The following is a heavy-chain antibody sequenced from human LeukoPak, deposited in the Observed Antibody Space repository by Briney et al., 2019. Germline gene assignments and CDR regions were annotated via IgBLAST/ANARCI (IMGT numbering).Heavy chain of an antibody. D-gene: IGHD4-17*01. J-gene: IGHJ6*02. CDR2: IYTSGST. Sequence: PSETLSLTCTVSGGSISSYYWSWIRQPAGKGLEWIGRIYTSGSTNYNPSLKSRVTMSVDTSKNQFSLKLSSVTAGDTAVYYCARAYGDYEHYYYYGMDVWGQGTTVTVSS. CDR3: ARAYGDYEHYYYYGMDV. V-gene: IGHV4-4*07. CDR1: GGSISSYY.